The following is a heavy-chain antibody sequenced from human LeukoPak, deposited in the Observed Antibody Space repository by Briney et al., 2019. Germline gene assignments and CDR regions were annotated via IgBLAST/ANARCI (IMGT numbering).Heavy chain of an antibody. CDR1: GYTFTGYY. J-gene: IGHJ4*02. CDR2: INPNSGGT. CDR3: ARDEDTAMATHY. D-gene: IGHD5-18*01. V-gene: IGHV1-2*02. Sequence: AASVKVSCKASGYTFTGYYMHWVRQAPGQGLEWMGWINPNSGGTNYAQKFQGRVTMTRDTSISTAYMELSRLRSDDTAVYYCARDEDTAMATHYWGQGTLVTVSS.